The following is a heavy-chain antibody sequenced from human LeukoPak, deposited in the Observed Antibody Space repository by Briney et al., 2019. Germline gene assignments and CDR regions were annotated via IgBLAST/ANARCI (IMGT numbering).Heavy chain of an antibody. V-gene: IGHV3-48*03. CDR1: GFTFSNYE. J-gene: IGHJ3*02. D-gene: IGHD1-26*01. Sequence: PGGSLRLSCAASGFTFSNYEMNWVRQAPGKGLEWVSYISSSGSTIYYADSVKGRFTISRDNAKNSLYLQMNSLRAEDTAVYYCARDDLGATSAFDIWGQGTMVTVSS. CDR2: ISSSGSTI. CDR3: ARDDLGATSAFDI.